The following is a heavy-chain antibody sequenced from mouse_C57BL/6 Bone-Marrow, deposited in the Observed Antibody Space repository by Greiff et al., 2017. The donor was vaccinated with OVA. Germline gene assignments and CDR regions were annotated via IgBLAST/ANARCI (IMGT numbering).Heavy chain of an antibody. V-gene: IGHV14-4*01. D-gene: IGHD2-2*01. CDR1: GFNIKDDY. CDR3: TRMVTTNLDY. Sequence: VQLQQSGAELVRPGASVKLSCTASGFNIKDDYMHWVKQRPEQGLEWIGWIDPENGDTEYASKFQGKATITADTSSNTAYLQLSSLTSEDTAVDYCTRMVTTNLDYWGQGTTLTVSS. J-gene: IGHJ2*01. CDR2: IDPENGDT.